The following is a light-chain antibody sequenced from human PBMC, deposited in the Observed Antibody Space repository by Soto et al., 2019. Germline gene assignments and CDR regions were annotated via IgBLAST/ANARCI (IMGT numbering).Light chain of an antibody. CDR3: QQDGSSPFT. Sequence: IVLTQSPGTLSLSPGERATLSCRASQSVSSSYLAWYQQKPGQAPRLLIYGASSRATGIPDRFSGSGSGTDFTLTISRQEPEDFAVYYCQQDGSSPFTFGQGTKLEIK. J-gene: IGKJ2*01. V-gene: IGKV3-20*01. CDR1: QSVSSSY. CDR2: GAS.